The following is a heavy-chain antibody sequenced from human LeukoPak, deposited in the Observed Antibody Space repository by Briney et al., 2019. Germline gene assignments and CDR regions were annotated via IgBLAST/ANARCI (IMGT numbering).Heavy chain of an antibody. D-gene: IGHD3-16*01. V-gene: IGHV3-23*01. Sequence: GGSLRLSCAASGFTFSSYAMTWVREAPGKGLEWVSGINDSGGGTYYAVSVKGRFTISRDNSKNTLYLQMNSLRAEDTAVYYCAPPARLSWGQGTLVTVSS. CDR3: APPARLS. CDR1: GFTFSSYA. J-gene: IGHJ4*02. CDR2: INDSGGGT.